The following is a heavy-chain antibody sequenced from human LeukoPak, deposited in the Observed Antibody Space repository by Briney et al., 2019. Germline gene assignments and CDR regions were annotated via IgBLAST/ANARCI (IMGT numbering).Heavy chain of an antibody. D-gene: IGHD2-21*02. Sequence: GGSLRLSCAASGFTFSSYAMHWVRQAPGKGLEWVAVISYDGSNKYYADSVKGRFTISRDNSKNTLYLQMNSLRAEDTAVYYCAREGTYCGGDCYPLGYWGQGTLVTVPS. CDR2: ISYDGSNK. V-gene: IGHV3-30*04. J-gene: IGHJ4*02. CDR1: GFTFSSYA. CDR3: AREGTYCGGDCYPLGY.